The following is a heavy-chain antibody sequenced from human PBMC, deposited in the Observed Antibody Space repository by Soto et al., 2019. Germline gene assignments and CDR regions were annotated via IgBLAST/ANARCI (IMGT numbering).Heavy chain of an antibody. Sequence: SETLSLTSTVTGGSISSYYWSWIRQPPGKGLAWNGYIYYSGSTNYNPSLKSPVTISVDTSKNQFSLKLSSVTAADTAVYYCARDSGGSSLFDTWGQGTLVTVSS. V-gene: IGHV4-59*01. CDR2: IYYSGST. CDR3: ARDSGGSSLFDT. CDR1: GGSISSYY. D-gene: IGHD3-16*01. J-gene: IGHJ5*02.